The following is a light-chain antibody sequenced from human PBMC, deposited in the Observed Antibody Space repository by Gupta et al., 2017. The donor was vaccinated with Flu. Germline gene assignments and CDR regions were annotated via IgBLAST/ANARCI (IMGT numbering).Light chain of an antibody. CDR2: AAS. V-gene: IGKV1-39*01. Sequence: PSYLSASVGDRVTITCRASQSISTYLNWYQQKPGKAPKLLIYAASRVQSGVPSRFSGSGSGTDFTLTLSRLQPEDFATYYCQQRDINPRTFGQGTKVEIK. CDR3: QQRDINPRT. CDR1: QSISTY. J-gene: IGKJ1*01.